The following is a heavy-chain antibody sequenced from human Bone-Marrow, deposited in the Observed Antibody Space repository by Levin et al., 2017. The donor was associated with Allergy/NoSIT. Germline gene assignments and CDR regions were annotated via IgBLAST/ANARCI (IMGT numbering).Heavy chain of an antibody. D-gene: IGHD5-18*01. J-gene: IGHJ4*02. CDR3: TRIPDTTSEFDY. CDR2: IYDSGST. CDR1: GGSIRSGGYY. V-gene: IGHV4-31*03. Sequence: SETLSLTCTVSGGSIRSGGYYWSWIRQHPGKGLEWIGYIYDSGSTSYNPSLESRVAISVDTSKNQFYLKLTSLTAAETAMYYCTRIPDTTSEFDYWGQGALVTVSS.